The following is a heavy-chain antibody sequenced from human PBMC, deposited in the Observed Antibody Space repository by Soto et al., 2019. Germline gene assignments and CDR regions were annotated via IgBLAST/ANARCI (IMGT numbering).Heavy chain of an antibody. V-gene: IGHV4-59*08. CDR2: IYYSGST. Sequence: SETLSLTCTVSGGSISSYYWSWIRQPPGKGLEWIGYIYYSGSTNYNPSLKSRVTISVDTSKNQFSLKLSSVTAADTAVYYCARLSTYYYGMDVWGQGTTVTVS. CDR3: ARLSTYYYGMDV. J-gene: IGHJ6*02. CDR1: GGSISSYY.